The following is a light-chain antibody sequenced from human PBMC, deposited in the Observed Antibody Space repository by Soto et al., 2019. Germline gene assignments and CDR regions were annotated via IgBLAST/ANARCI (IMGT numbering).Light chain of an antibody. CDR3: SSYTSSSPCV. CDR1: SSDVGGYKY. Sequence: QSVLTQPASVSGSPGQSITISCTGTSSDVGGYKYVSWYQQYPGKAPKLMMYDVSNRPSGVSNRFSGSKSGNTASLTISGLQAEVEAYYYCSSYTSSSPCVFGTGTKVTVL. J-gene: IGLJ1*01. V-gene: IGLV2-14*01. CDR2: DVS.